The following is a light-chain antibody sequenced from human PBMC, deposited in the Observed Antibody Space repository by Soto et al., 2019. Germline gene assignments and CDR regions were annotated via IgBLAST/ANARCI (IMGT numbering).Light chain of an antibody. J-gene: IGKJ1*01. CDR3: QQSYSTTWT. CDR1: KSISTY. CDR2: AAS. V-gene: IGKV1-39*01. Sequence: DIHMTQSPSSLSASVGDSVTITCPASKSISTYLSWYQQKPGKAPKLLIFAASSLQSEVPSGFSGSRSGTDFTPTISRLQPEDFATYYCQQSYSTTWTFGQGTKVDI.